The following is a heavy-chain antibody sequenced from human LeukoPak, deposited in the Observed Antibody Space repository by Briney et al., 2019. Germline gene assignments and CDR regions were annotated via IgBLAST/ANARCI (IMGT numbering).Heavy chain of an antibody. Sequence: GGSLRLSCAASGFIFSNYSMNWVRQAPGKGLEWVSYISSSGSTIYYADSVKGRFTISRDNAKNSLYLQMNSLRAEDTAVYYCAELGITMIGGVWGKGTTVTVSS. J-gene: IGHJ6*04. CDR2: ISSSGSTI. V-gene: IGHV3-48*04. CDR3: AELGITMIGGV. CDR1: GFIFSNYS. D-gene: IGHD3-10*02.